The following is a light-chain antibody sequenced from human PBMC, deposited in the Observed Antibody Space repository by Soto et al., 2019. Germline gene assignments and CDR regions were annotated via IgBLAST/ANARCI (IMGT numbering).Light chain of an antibody. CDR1: HSISNW. CDR2: DAS. Sequence: DIQMTQSPSSVSSSVADIVTITGGASHSISNWLAWYQQKPGKAPKLLIYDASSLQSGVPSRFSGSGSGTEFALTISGLQPDDFATYYCQQYNTYSWTFGPGTKVDIK. V-gene: IGKV1-5*01. CDR3: QQYNTYSWT. J-gene: IGKJ1*01.